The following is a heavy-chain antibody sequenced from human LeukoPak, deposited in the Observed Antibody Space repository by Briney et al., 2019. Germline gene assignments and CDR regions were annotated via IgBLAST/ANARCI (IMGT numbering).Heavy chain of an antibody. CDR2: FDPEDGET. V-gene: IGHV1-24*01. Sequence: ASVKVSCKVSGYTLTELSMHWVRQAPGKGLEWMGGFDPEDGETIYAQKFQGRVTMTEDTSTDTAYMELSSLRSEGTAVYYCATDPGYCSGGSCYSHGYFQHWGQGTLVTVSS. CDR1: GYTLTELS. J-gene: IGHJ1*01. D-gene: IGHD2-15*01. CDR3: ATDPGYCSGGSCYSHGYFQH.